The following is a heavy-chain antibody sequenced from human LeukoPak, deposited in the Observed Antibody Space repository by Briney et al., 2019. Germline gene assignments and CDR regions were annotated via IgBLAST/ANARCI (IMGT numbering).Heavy chain of an antibody. CDR2: IYHSGST. V-gene: IGHV4-38-2*02. D-gene: IGHD3-22*01. Sequence: PSETLSLTCAVSGYSISSGYYWGWIRQPPGKGLEWIGSIYHSGSTYYNPSLKSRVTISVDTSKNQFSLKLSSVTAADTAVYYCARDLVVGSGYYYDYWGQGTLVTVSS. J-gene: IGHJ4*02. CDR3: ARDLVVGSGYYYDY. CDR1: GYSISSGYY.